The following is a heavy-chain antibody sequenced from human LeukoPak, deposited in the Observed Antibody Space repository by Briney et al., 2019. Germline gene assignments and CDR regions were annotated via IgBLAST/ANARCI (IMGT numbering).Heavy chain of an antibody. D-gene: IGHD1-1*01. V-gene: IGHV3-9*01. CDR1: GFTFDDYA. Sequence: GGSLRLSCAASGFTFDDYAMHWVRQAPRKGLEWVSGVSWNSGSVGYADSVKGRFTISRDNAKNSLYLQMNSLRAEDTALYHCAKDVGRLERNPDYWGQGTLVTVSS. CDR3: AKDVGRLERNPDY. J-gene: IGHJ4*02. CDR2: VSWNSGSV.